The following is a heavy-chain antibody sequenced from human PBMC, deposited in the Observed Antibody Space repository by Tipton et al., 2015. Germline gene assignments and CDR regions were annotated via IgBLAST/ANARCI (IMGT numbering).Heavy chain of an antibody. Sequence: GSLRLSCAVSAYSISSDYYWGWIRQPPGKGLEWIGSISHSGNTYYNPSLKSRVTMSRDTSKNQFSLKLNSVTAADTAVYYCARGLLLWFGMSDYWGRGTLVTVSS. CDR1: AYSISSDYY. J-gene: IGHJ4*02. CDR2: ISHSGNT. V-gene: IGHV4-38-2*01. D-gene: IGHD3-10*01. CDR3: ARGLLLWFGMSDY.